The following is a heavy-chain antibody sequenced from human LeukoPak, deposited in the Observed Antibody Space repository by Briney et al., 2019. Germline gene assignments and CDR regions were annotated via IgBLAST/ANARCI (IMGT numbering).Heavy chain of an antibody. CDR2: IYYSGST. D-gene: IGHD6-13*01. CDR3: AREGYSSSRDFDY. Sequence: SETLSLTCTVSGGSISSSSSYWGWIRQPPGKGLEWIGSIYYSGSTYYNPSLKSRVTISVDTSKNHFSLKLNSVTAADTAVYYCAREGYSSSRDFDYWGQGTLVTVSS. CDR1: GGSISSSSSY. J-gene: IGHJ4*02. V-gene: IGHV4-39*07.